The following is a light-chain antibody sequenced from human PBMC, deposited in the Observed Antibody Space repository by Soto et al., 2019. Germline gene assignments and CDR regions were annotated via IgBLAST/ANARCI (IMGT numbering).Light chain of an antibody. V-gene: IGLV2-14*01. J-gene: IGLJ1*01. CDR2: EVS. CDR3: SSYTSSSTL. CDR1: SSDVGSYNY. Sequence: QSVLTQPASVSWSPGQSITISCTGTSSDVGSYNYVSWYQQHPGKAPKLMIYEVSDRPSGISSRFSGSKSGNTASLTISGLQTEDGADYYCSSYTSSSTLFGTGTKVTVL.